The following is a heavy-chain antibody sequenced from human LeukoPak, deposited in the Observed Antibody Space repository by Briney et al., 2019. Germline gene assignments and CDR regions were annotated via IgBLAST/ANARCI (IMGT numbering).Heavy chain of an antibody. V-gene: IGHV3-23*01. CDR2: VSPNGETA. Sequence: GGSLRLSCAASGFTFSSYEMNWVRQPPGKGLEWVSGVSPNGETAYYADSVKGRFTISRDNSKNTVYLQVRSLRAEDTAVYYCAKDLGWIQFGYWGQGALVTVSS. D-gene: IGHD5-18*01. CDR3: AKDLGWIQFGY. CDR1: GFTFSSYE. J-gene: IGHJ4*02.